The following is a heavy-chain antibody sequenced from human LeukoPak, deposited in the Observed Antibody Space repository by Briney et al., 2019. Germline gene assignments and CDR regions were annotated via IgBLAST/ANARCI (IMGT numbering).Heavy chain of an antibody. CDR1: SGSISTSNYY. J-gene: IGHJ6*03. D-gene: IGHD2-15*01. CDR2: IFYSGST. Sequence: SETLSLTCTVSSGSISTSNYYWGWVRQPPGKALEWIGNIFYSGSTYYSPSLKSRVTISLDTSKNQFSLKLSSVTAADTAVYYCARKGFVVVVAATSIYYYYYMDVWGKGTTVTASS. V-gene: IGHV4-39*07. CDR3: ARKGFVVVVAATSIYYYYYMDV.